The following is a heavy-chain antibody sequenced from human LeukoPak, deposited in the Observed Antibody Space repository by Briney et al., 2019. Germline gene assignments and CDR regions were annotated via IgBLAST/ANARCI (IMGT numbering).Heavy chain of an antibody. CDR2: IYPGDSDT. CDR3: ARQGSGYETEPFDY. CDR1: GYSFTSYW. J-gene: IGHJ4*02. D-gene: IGHD5-12*01. Sequence: GESLKISCKGSGYSFTSYWIAWVRQMPGKGLEWMGIIYPGDSDTRYSPSFQGHVTISTDNSISTAYLQWSSLKASDTAMYYCARQGSGYETEPFDYWGQGTLVTVSS. V-gene: IGHV5-51*01.